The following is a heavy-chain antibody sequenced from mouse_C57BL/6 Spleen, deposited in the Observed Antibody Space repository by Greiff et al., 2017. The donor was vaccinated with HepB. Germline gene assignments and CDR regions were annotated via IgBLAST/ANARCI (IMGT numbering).Heavy chain of an antibody. V-gene: IGHV1-69*01. CDR2: IDPSDSYT. J-gene: IGHJ2*01. D-gene: IGHD2-3*01. Sequence: QVHVKQPGAELVMPGASVKLSCKASGYTFTSYWMHWVKQRPGQGLEWIGEIDPSDSYTNYNQKFKGKSTLTVDKSSSTAYMQLSSLTSEDSAVYYCARLEDGYYGYWGQGTTLTVSS. CDR1: GYTFTSYW. CDR3: ARLEDGYYGY.